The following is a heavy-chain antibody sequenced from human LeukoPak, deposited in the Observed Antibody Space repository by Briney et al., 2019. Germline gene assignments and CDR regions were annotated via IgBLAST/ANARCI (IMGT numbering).Heavy chain of an antibody. CDR1: CGSISSGGYY. CDR2: IYYSGST. J-gene: IGHJ6*02. Sequence: PSETLSLTCTVSCGSISSGGYYWSWIRQHPGKGLEWIGYIYYSGSTYYNPSLKSRVTISVDTSKNQFSLKLSSVTAADTAVYYCASGGSIGYYGMDVWGQGTTVTVSS. V-gene: IGHV4-31*03. D-gene: IGHD3-16*01. CDR3: ASGGSIGYYGMDV.